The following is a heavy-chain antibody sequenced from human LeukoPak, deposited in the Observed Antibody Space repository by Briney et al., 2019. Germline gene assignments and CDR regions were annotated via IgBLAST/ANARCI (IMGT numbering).Heavy chain of an antibody. V-gene: IGHV1-2*02. J-gene: IGHJ4*02. D-gene: IGHD3-16*01. CDR1: GYTFTGYY. Sequence: ASVKVSCKASGYTFTGYYMHWVRQAPGQGLECMGWINPKSGGTNYAQKFQGRVTMTRDTSISTAYMELRRLRSDDTAVYYCGRDYLPSRYHSPGGNVGYFDYWGQGTLVTVSS. CDR3: GRDYLPSRYHSPGGNVGYFDY. CDR2: INPKSGGT.